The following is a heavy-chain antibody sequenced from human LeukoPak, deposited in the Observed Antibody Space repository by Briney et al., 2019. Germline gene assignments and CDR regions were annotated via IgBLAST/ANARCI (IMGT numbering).Heavy chain of an antibody. CDR2: IESKTHGGTT. D-gene: IGHD3-10*01. V-gene: IGHV3-15*04. Sequence: GGSLRLSCAASGFSFSDAWMSWVRQIPGKGLEWVGRIESKTHGGTTDYAAPVKGRFTISRDDSTNTLYLQMNSLKSEDTAVYYCTTYGSGRKFDYWGQGILVTVSS. J-gene: IGHJ4*02. CDR3: TTYGSGRKFDY. CDR1: GFSFSDAW.